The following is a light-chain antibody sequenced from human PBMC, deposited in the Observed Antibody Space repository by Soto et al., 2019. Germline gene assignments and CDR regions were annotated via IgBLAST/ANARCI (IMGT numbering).Light chain of an antibody. CDR2: GNS. Sequence: QSVLTQPPSVSGAPGQRVTISCTGSSSNIGAGYDVHWYQQLPGTAPKLLIYGNSNRPSGVPDRFSGSKSGTSASLAITGLQAEDEADDYCQSYDSSLSGYVFGTGTKVTGL. CDR3: QSYDSSLSGYV. V-gene: IGLV1-40*01. J-gene: IGLJ1*01. CDR1: SSNIGAGYD.